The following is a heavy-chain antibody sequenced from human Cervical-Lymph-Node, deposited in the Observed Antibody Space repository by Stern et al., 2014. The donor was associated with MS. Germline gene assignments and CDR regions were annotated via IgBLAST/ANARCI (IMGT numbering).Heavy chain of an antibody. CDR1: GFTFSRYS. D-gene: IGHD2-15*01. V-gene: IGHV3-21*01. CDR3: AKYCSDSICNGFDH. Sequence: EVQLVESGGGLVTPGGSLRLSCADSGFTFSRYSMNWVRQAPGKGLEWVSSISSTATYIYYSDSVRGRFTISRDNAKTALFLQMNSLRVEDTAVYYCAKYCSDSICNGFDHWGQGALVTVSS. J-gene: IGHJ4*02. CDR2: ISSTATYI.